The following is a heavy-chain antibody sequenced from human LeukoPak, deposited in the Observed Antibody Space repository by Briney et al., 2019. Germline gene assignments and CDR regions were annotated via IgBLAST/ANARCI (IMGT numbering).Heavy chain of an antibody. V-gene: IGHV3-53*01. CDR2: IYSGDST. Sequence: RGSLRLSCAASGFTLSSNYMRWVRPARGRGLEWVSVIYSGDSTYYADSVKGRFTISRDNSKNTLYLQMNSLRAEDTAVYYCARDRTSSSWSYMGVWGKGTTVTVSS. CDR3: ARDRTSSSWSYMGV. J-gene: IGHJ6*03. D-gene: IGHD6-6*01. CDR1: GFTLSSNY.